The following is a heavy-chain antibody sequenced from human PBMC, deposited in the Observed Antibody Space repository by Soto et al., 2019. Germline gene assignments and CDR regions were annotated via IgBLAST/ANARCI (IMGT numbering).Heavy chain of an antibody. CDR2: MNPNSGNT. CDR3: ARESGAYYYYYCMDV. D-gene: IGHD1-26*01. CDR1: GYTFTSYD. J-gene: IGHJ6*02. Sequence: ASVKVSCKASGYTFTSYDINWVRQATGQGLEWMGWMNPNSGNTGYAQKFQGRVTMTRNTSISTAYMELSSLRSEDTAVYYCARESGAYYYYYCMDVCGQGTTVTVSS. V-gene: IGHV1-8*01.